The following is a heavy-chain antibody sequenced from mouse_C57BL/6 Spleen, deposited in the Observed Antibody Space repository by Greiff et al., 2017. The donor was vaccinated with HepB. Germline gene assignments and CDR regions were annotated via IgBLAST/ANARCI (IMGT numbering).Heavy chain of an antibody. CDR3: AILSNYFDY. V-gene: IGHV1-64*01. J-gene: IGHJ2*01. CDR2: IHPNSGST. CDR1: GYTFTSYW. D-gene: IGHD1-1*01. Sequence: QVQLKESGAELVKPGASVKLSCKASGYTFTSYWMHWVKQRPGQGLEWIGMIHPNSGSTNYNEKFKSKATLTVDKSSSTAYMQLSSLTSEDSAVYYCAILSNYFDYWGQGTTLTVSS.